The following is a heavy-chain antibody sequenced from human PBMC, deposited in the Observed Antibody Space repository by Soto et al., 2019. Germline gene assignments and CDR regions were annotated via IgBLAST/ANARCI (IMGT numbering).Heavy chain of an antibody. V-gene: IGHV1-18*01. CDR3: ATGSGSFDY. Sequence: ASVKVSCKASGYTFTSYGISWVRQAPGQGLEWMGWISAYNGNTNYAQKLQGRVTMTTDTSTDTAYMELSSLRSEDTAVYYCATGSGSFDYWGQGTLVTVSS. CDR1: GYTFTSYG. D-gene: IGHD1-26*01. CDR2: ISAYNGNT. J-gene: IGHJ4*02.